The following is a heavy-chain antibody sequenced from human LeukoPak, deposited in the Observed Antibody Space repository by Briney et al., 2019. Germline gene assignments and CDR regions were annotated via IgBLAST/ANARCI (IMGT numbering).Heavy chain of an antibody. J-gene: IGHJ4*02. CDR2: ISSSSSYI. CDR3: ARDVRAMAFDY. Sequence: GGSLRLSCAASGFTFSSYSMNWVRLAPGKGLEWVSSISSSSSYIYYADSVKGRFTISRDNAKNSLYLQMNSLRAEDTAVYYCARDVRAMAFDYWGQGTLVTVSS. D-gene: IGHD5-18*01. CDR1: GFTFSSYS. V-gene: IGHV3-21*01.